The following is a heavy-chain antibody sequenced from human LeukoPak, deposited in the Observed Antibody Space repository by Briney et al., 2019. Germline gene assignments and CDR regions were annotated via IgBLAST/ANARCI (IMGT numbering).Heavy chain of an antibody. D-gene: IGHD2-2*01. CDR1: GPSISSYY. J-gene: IGHJ3*02. CDR2: IYTSGSN. CDR3: VRTYCSTTSCYRDTSDI. V-gene: IGHV4-4*07. Sequence: SETLSLTCTVAGPSISSYYWSWIRQPARKGLEWVGRIYTSGSNNYNPSLKGRSTMSVDTSKIHFSLKLSSVTAADTSVYYCVRTYCSTTSCYRDTSDIWGQGTMVTVSS.